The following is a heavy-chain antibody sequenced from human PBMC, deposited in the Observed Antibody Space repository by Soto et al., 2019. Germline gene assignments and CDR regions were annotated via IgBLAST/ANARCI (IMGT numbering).Heavy chain of an antibody. D-gene: IGHD3-16*02. CDR1: GFTFSSYA. V-gene: IGHV3-23*01. CDR3: AKAGSYDYIWGSSRYAPLSYYYYYMDV. CDR2: ISGSGGST. J-gene: IGHJ6*03. Sequence: EVQLLESGGGLVQPGGSLRLSCAASGFTFSSYAMSWVRQAPGKGLEWVSAISGSGGSTYYADSVKGRFTISRDNSKNTLHLQMNSLRAEDTAVYYCAKAGSYDYIWGSSRYAPLSYYYYYMDVWGKGTTVTVSS.